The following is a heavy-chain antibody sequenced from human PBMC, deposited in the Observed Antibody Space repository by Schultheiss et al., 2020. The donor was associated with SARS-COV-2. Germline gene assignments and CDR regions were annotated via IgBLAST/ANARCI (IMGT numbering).Heavy chain of an antibody. CDR1: GFTFSDYY. CDR3: AKVELNYDFWSGYPDY. Sequence: GGSLRLSCAASGFTFSDYYMSWIRQAPGKGLEWVSYISSTGSTIYYADSVKGRFTISRDNAKNSLYLQMNSLRAEDTAVYYCAKVELNYDFWSGYPDYWGQGTLVTVSS. J-gene: IGHJ4*02. D-gene: IGHD3-3*01. V-gene: IGHV3-11*04. CDR2: ISSTGSTI.